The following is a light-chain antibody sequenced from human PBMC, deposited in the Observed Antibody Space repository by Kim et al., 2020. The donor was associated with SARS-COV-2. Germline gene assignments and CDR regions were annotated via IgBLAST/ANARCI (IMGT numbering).Light chain of an antibody. V-gene: IGLV3-21*04. CDR2: YDS. Sequence: PGETARITCGGNNIGTKSVHWYQQKPGQAPVLVIYYDSDRPSGIPERFSGSNSGNTATLTISRVEAGDEADYYCQVWDSSTDHRVFGGGTKLTVL. J-gene: IGLJ2*01. CDR1: NIGTKS. CDR3: QVWDSSTDHRV.